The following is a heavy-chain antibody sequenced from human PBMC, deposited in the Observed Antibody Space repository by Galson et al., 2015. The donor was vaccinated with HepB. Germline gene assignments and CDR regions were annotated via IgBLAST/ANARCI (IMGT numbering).Heavy chain of an antibody. Sequence: SLRLSCAASGFTFSDYYMSWIRQAPGKGLEWLSYISASTIYTNYADSVKGRFTVSRDNATNSLNLQMNSLRAEDTAVYYCARVADADYGDHTHFDSWGQGTLVTVSS. D-gene: IGHD4-17*01. CDR3: ARVADADYGDHTHFDS. CDR2: ISASTIYT. J-gene: IGHJ4*02. V-gene: IGHV3-11*06. CDR1: GFTFSDYY.